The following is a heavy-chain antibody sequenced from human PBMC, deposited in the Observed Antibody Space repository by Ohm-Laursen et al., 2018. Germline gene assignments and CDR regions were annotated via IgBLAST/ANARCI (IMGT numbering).Heavy chain of an antibody. CDR2: LKQDGSET. CDR1: GFTFTSYW. V-gene: IGHV3-7*01. J-gene: IGHJ6*02. CDR3: AKVGPYSSSWYSGYYYYGMDV. D-gene: IGHD6-13*01. Sequence: SLRLSCAASGFTFTSYWMSWVRQAPGKGLEWVANLKQDGSETDQVDSLKGRFTISRDNAKNSLYLQMNSLRAEDTAVYYCAKVGPYSSSWYSGYYYYGMDVWGQGTTVTVSS.